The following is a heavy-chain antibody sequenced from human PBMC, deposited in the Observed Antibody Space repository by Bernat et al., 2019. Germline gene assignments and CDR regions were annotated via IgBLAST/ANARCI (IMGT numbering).Heavy chain of an antibody. CDR3: AKRYSTSWYVEQ. CDR1: GFTFSTNG. CDR2: ITESGGNT. V-gene: IGHV3-30*19. J-gene: IGHJ1*01. D-gene: IGHD6-13*01. Sequence: QVQLVESGGGVVQPGGSLRLSCAASGFTFSTNGMHWVRQAPGKGLEWVAGITESGGNTYYADSVKGRFTISRDNSKNALYLQINSLRAEDTAVYYCAKRYSTSWYVEQWGQGTLVTVSS.